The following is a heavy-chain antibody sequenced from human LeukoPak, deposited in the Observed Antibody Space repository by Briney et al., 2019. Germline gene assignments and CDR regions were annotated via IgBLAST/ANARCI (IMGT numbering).Heavy chain of an antibody. Sequence: SETLSLTCTVSGGSISSYYWSWLRQPPGKGLEWIGYIYYSGSTNYNPTLKSRVTISVDTSKNQFSLKLSSVTAADTAVYYCARATGYPLYYYMDVWGKGTTVTVSS. J-gene: IGHJ6*03. D-gene: IGHD3-9*01. CDR1: GGSISSYY. CDR2: IYYSGST. V-gene: IGHV4-59*01. CDR3: ARATGYPLYYYMDV.